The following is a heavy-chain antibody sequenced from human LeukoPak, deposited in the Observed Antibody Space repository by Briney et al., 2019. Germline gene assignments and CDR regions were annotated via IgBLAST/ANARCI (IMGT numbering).Heavy chain of an antibody. J-gene: IGHJ4*02. CDR3: AREGFGEWEQLPFEH. D-gene: IGHD3-16*01. CDR2: IIPILGMA. V-gene: IGHV1-69*04. Sequence: GSSVKVSCKASGGTFSTHPISWVRQAPGQGLEWMGKIIPILGMANYAQKFQGRVTITAEESTSTVYMDLSSLTSEDTAVYCCAREGFGEWEQLPFEHWGQGTLVSVSS. CDR1: GGTFSTHP.